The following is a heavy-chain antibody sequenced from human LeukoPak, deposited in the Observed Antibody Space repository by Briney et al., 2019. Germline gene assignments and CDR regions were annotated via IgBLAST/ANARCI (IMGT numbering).Heavy chain of an antibody. J-gene: IGHJ4*02. CDR3: AKPPVGYCSSTSCYTGGYFDY. D-gene: IGHD2-2*02. V-gene: IGHV3-30*02. CDR1: GFTFSSYG. Sequence: GGSLRLSCAASGFTFSSYGMHWVRQAPGKGLEWVAFIRYDGSNKYYADSVKGRFTISRDNSKNTLYLQMNSLRAEDTAVYYCAKPPVGYCSSTSCYTGGYFDYWGQGTLVTVSS. CDR2: IRYDGSNK.